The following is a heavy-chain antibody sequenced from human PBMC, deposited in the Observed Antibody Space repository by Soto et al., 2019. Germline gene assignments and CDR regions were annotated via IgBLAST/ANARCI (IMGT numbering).Heavy chain of an antibody. Sequence: PSETLSLTCTVSDGSISHYYWSWIRQSPGKGLDWIGYIYYSGTANYNPSLKSRVTISVDTSKNQFSLKLRSVTAAETAVYYCARAAGGDVFDIWGQGTLVTVSS. CDR3: ARAAGGDVFDI. CDR1: DGSISHYY. V-gene: IGHV4-59*01. D-gene: IGHD3-16*01. CDR2: IYYSGTA. J-gene: IGHJ3*02.